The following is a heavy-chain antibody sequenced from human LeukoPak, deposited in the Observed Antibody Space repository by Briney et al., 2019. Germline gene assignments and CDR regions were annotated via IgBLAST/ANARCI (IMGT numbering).Heavy chain of an antibody. CDR2: ISISSTYI. CDR1: GFTFNSYS. Sequence: PGGSLRLSCAASGFTFNSYSMNWVRQAPGKGLEWVSSISISSTYIYYADSVKGRFTISRDNSKNTLYLQMNSLRAEDTAVYYCAKVMVEGPSSSWYYDYWGQGTLVTVSS. CDR3: AKVMVEGPSSSWYYDY. V-gene: IGHV3-21*01. D-gene: IGHD6-13*01. J-gene: IGHJ4*02.